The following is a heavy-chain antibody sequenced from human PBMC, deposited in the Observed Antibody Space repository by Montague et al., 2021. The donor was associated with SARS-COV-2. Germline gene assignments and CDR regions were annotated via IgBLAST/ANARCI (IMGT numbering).Heavy chain of an antibody. V-gene: IGHV4-39*01. CDR1: GDSISSSSYN. CDR2: VHYSGRP. J-gene: IGHJ4*02. CDR3: TRHVHMTWPEPSPGFDY. D-gene: IGHD1-1*01. Sequence: SDTLSLTRTLSGDSISSSSYNWGWIRQPPGKGLEWIGSVHYSGRPYYNPSLKSRVTIYVDTSKNQLSLKLSSVTAADTAVYYCTRHVHMTWPEPSPGFDYWGQGTLVTVSS.